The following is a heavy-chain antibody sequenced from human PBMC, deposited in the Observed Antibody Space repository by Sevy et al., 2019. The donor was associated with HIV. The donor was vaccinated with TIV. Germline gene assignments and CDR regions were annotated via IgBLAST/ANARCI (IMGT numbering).Heavy chain of an antibody. CDR2: ITASGPST. J-gene: IGHJ6*02. V-gene: IGHV3-23*01. Sequence: GGSLRLSCAASGFTFSTYAMSWVRQAPGKGLEWVSAITASGPSTYYADSVKGRFTISRDNSKNTLYLQMNSLRNEDTAIYFCANAYSGSYSHSYLYALDVWGQGTTVTVSS. CDR3: ANAYSGSYSHSYLYALDV. D-gene: IGHD1-26*01. CDR1: GFTFSTYA.